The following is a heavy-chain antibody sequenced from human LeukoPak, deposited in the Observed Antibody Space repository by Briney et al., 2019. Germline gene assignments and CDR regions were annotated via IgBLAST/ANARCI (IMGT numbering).Heavy chain of an antibody. CDR1: GFTFSSYV. Sequence: PGGSLRLSCAASGFTFSSYVMSWIRQPPGKGLEWIGEINHSGSTNYNPSLKSRVTISVDTSKNQFSLKLSSVTAADTAVYYCASKLRIWGQGTMVTVSS. CDR2: INHSGST. J-gene: IGHJ3*02. D-gene: IGHD1-1*01. V-gene: IGHV4-34*08. CDR3: ASKLRI.